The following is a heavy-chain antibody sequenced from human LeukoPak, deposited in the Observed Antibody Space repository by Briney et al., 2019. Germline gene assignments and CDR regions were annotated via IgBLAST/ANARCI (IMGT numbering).Heavy chain of an antibody. V-gene: IGHV3-33*01. CDR1: GFTFSNYG. D-gene: IGHD2/OR15-2a*01. CDR3: ARDQALYFSYGDY. CDR2: IFYDGSNK. J-gene: IGHJ4*02. Sequence: PGGSLRLSCAASGFTFSNYGVHWVRQAPGKGLEWLAAIFYDGSNKYYADTVKGRFTISRDNSKNTLYLQVNSLTAEDTAVYYCARDQALYFSYGDYWGQGTLVTVSS.